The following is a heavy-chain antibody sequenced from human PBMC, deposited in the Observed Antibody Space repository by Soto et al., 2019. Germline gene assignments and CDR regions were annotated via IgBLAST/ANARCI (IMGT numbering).Heavy chain of an antibody. V-gene: IGHV1-69*01. J-gene: IGHJ6*02. Sequence: QVQLVQSGAEVKKPGSSVKVSCKASGGTFSSYAISWVRQAPGQGLEWMGGILPISGTANYAQKFQGRVTITADESKSTAYMEMSSLRSEDTAVYYCASSQGSSTSLEIYYYYYYGMDVWGQGTTVTVSS. CDR3: ASSQGSSTSLEIYYYYYYGMDV. CDR1: GGTFSSYA. CDR2: ILPISGTA. D-gene: IGHD2-2*01.